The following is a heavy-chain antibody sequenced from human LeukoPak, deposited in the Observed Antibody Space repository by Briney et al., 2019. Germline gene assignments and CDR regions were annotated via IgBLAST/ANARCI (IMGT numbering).Heavy chain of an antibody. CDR3: ARLRPGGSGLSTSDWFDP. J-gene: IGHJ5*02. D-gene: IGHD3-10*01. V-gene: IGHV5-51*01. Sequence: GESLKISCKGSGYSFTSYWIGWVRQMPGKGLEWMGIIYPGDSDTRYSPSFQGQVTISADKSISTAYLQWSSLKASDTAMYYCARLRPGGSGLSTSDWFDPWGQGTLVTVSS. CDR2: IYPGDSDT. CDR1: GYSFTSYW.